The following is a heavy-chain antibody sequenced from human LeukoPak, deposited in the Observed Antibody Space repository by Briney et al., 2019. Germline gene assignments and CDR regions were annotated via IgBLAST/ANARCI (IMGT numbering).Heavy chain of an antibody. D-gene: IGHD3-3*01. CDR2: IDNIMSA. Sequence: SETLSFTGTVLGTSISTSSYDWCGIRQPQGKGVEGIAIIDNIMSAYYNPSLKSRVTISVATSKNQFSLKLSSVTAADTAVYYCARHVLRFLEWLLYVDDAFDIWGQGTMVTVSS. CDR1: GTSISTSSYD. J-gene: IGHJ3*02. CDR3: ARHVLRFLEWLLYVDDAFDI. V-gene: IGHV4-39*01.